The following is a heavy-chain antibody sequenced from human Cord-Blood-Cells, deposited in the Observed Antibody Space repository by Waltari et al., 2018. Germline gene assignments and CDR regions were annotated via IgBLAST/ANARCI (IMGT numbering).Heavy chain of an antibody. CDR3: ARRAYTWIQLSDAFDI. D-gene: IGHD5-18*01. J-gene: IGHJ3*02. V-gene: IGHV4-34*01. CDR1: GGSFSGYY. Sequence: QVQLQQWGAGLLKPSETLSLTCAVYGGSFSGYYCSWIRQPPGKGLEWIGEINHSGSTNYNPSLKSRVTISVDTSKNQFSLKLSSVTAADTAVYYCARRAYTWIQLSDAFDIWGQGTMVTVSS. CDR2: INHSGST.